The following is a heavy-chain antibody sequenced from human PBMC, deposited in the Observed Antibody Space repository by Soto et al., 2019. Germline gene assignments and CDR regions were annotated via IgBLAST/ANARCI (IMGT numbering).Heavy chain of an antibody. D-gene: IGHD4-17*01. CDR2: IYYSGST. CDR1: GGSISSGGYY. V-gene: IGHV4-31*03. Sequence: QVQLQESGPGLVKPSQTLSLTCTVSGGSISSGGYYWSWIRQHPGKGLEWIGYIYYSGSTYYNPSLKSRVTISVDTSKNQFSLKLSSVTAADTAVYYCARSYAVTTTPIDAFDIWGQGTMVTVSS. CDR3: ARSYAVTTTPIDAFDI. J-gene: IGHJ3*02.